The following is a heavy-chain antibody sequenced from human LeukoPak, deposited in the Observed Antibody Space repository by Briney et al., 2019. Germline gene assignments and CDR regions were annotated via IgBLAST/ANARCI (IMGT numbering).Heavy chain of an antibody. CDR1: GFSFSVYW. CDR2: IKTDGSIT. Sequence: PGGSLRLSCAASGFSFSVYWMHWVRQAPGKGPVWVSRIKTDGSITDYADSVKGRFTISRDNAKNTLYLQMNSLRAEDTAVYYCAREGGNGAYMDVWGKGTTVTVSS. V-gene: IGHV3-74*01. J-gene: IGHJ6*03. CDR3: AREGGNGAYMDV. D-gene: IGHD4-23*01.